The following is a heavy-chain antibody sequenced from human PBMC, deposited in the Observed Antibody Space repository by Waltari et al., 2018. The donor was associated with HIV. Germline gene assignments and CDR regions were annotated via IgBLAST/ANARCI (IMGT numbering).Heavy chain of an antibody. J-gene: IGHJ6*02. D-gene: IGHD3-9*01. CDR1: GSPFRRHG. V-gene: IGHV3-30*18. CDR3: AKDTDLTGFFYYYGLDV. CDR2: ISYDGSNK. Sequence: QVQLVESGGGVVQPGRSLRLSCAASGSPFRRHGLHWVRQASGKGLEWVAVISYDGSNKYYADSVKGRFTISRDNSKNTLYLQMNSLRAEDTAVYYCAKDTDLTGFFYYYGLDVWGQGTTVTVSS.